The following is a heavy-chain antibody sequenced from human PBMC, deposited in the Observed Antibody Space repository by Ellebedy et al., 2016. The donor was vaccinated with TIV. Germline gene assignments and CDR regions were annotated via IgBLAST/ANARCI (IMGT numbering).Heavy chain of an antibody. J-gene: IGHJ4*02. Sequence: GGSLRLXXAASGFTFSSYAMHWVRQAPGKGLEWVAVISYDRSNKYSADSVKGRFTISRDNSKNTLYLQMNSLRTEDTAVYYCARDYYYDPTIGQGPAGAIKYYFDYWGQGTLVTVSS. CDR2: ISYDRSNK. D-gene: IGHD3-22*01. CDR1: GFTFSSYA. CDR3: ARDYYYDPTIGQGPAGAIKYYFDY. V-gene: IGHV3-30-3*01.